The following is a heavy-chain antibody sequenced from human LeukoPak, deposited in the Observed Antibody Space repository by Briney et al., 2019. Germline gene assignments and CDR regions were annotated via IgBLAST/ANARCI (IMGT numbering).Heavy chain of an antibody. Sequence: AASVKVSCKASGGTFSSYAISWVRQAPGQGLEWMGRVIPILGIANYAQKFQGRVTITADKSTSTAYMELSSLRSEDTAVYYCARDGPTYYYGSESYGMDVWGQGTTVTVSS. CDR1: GGTFSSYA. CDR2: VIPILGIA. D-gene: IGHD3-10*01. V-gene: IGHV1-69*04. J-gene: IGHJ6*02. CDR3: ARDGPTYYYGSESYGMDV.